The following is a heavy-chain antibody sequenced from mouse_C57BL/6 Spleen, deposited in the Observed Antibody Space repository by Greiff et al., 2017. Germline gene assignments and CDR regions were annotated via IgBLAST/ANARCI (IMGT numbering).Heavy chain of an antibody. Sequence: EVQLQQSGPELVKPGASVKISCKASGYTFTDYYMNWVKQSHGKSLEWIGDINPNNGGTSYNQKFKGKATLTVDKSSSTAYMELRSLTSEDSAVYYCARYLLDDGYLAWFAYWGQGTLVTVSA. D-gene: IGHD2-3*01. V-gene: IGHV1-26*01. CDR2: INPNNGGT. J-gene: IGHJ3*01. CDR3: ARYLLDDGYLAWFAY. CDR1: GYTFTDYY.